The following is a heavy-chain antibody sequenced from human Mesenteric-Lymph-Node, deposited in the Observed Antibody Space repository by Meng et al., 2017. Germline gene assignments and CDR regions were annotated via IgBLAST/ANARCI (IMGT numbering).Heavy chain of an antibody. CDR3: ARGKINIAVAGSAVFDY. CDR1: GGSISSSDYH. V-gene: IGHV4-39*06. J-gene: IGHJ4*02. CDR2: IYYSGST. Sequence: ESLKISCTVSGGSISSSDYHWGWVRQPPGKGLECIGNIYYSGSTYFNPSLKSRVTISVDTSKNQFPLKLSPVTAADTAVYYCARGKINIAVAGSAVFDYWGQGTLVTVSS. D-gene: IGHD6-19*01.